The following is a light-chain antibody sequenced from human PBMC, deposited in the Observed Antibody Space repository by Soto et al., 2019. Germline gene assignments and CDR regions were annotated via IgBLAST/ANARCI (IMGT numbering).Light chain of an antibody. J-gene: IGKJ1*01. Sequence: VMTQSPGTLSVSPGERPTLSCRASESVRSNLAWYQQKPGQPPRLLMYGATTRATGIPARFSGSGSGTEFPLTIRSLQSEDFAVYYCQQYDYWPWTFGQGTKVEIK. V-gene: IGKV3-15*01. CDR1: ESVRSN. CDR2: GAT. CDR3: QQYDYWPWT.